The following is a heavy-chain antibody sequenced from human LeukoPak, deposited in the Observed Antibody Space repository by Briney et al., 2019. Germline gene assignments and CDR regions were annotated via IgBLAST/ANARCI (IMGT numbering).Heavy chain of an antibody. J-gene: IGHJ4*02. Sequence: GGSLRLSRAASGFTFSSYWMSWVRQAPGKGLEWVANIKQDGSEKYYVDSVKGRFTISRDNAKNSLFLQMNSLRAEDTAVYYCATDYSAYDPPDSWGQGTLVTVSS. CDR3: ATDYSAYDPPDS. D-gene: IGHD5-12*01. V-gene: IGHV3-7*01. CDR1: GFTFSSYW. CDR2: IKQDGSEK.